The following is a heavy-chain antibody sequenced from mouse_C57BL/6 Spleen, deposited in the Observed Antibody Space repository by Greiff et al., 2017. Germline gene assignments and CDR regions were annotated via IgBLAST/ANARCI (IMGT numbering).Heavy chain of an antibody. CDR2: IYPGDGDT. CDR3: ASLRGYAMDY. D-gene: IGHD1-1*01. J-gene: IGHJ4*01. V-gene: IGHV1-80*01. Sequence: VKLMESGAELVKPGASVKISCKASGYAFSSYWMNWVKQRPGKGLEWIGQIYPGDGDTNYNGKFKGKATLTADKSSSTAYMQLSSLTSEDSAVYFCASLRGYAMDYWGQGTSVTVAS. CDR1: GYAFSSYW.